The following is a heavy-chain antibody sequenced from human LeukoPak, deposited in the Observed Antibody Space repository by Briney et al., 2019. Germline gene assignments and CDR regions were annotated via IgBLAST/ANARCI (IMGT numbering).Heavy chain of an antibody. CDR1: GFTFSHYG. CDR2: IRSDGTNK. J-gene: IGHJ6*03. Sequence: GGSLRLSCAASGFTFSHYGMHWVRQAPDKGLEWVAFIRSDGTNKKYADSVKGRFSISRDNSKNTLYLQMNSLRAEDTAVYYCAKDRALWFGENYYYMDVWGKGATVTISS. D-gene: IGHD3-10*01. CDR3: AKDRALWFGENYYYMDV. V-gene: IGHV3-30*02.